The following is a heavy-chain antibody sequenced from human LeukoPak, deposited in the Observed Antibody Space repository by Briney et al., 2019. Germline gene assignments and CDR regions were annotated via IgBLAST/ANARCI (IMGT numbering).Heavy chain of an antibody. Sequence: GGSLRLSCAASGFSLSCCAMSCVRQAPGKGLEWVSSMTDSGSYIYYADSVKGRFTTSRDNAKNSLYLQMNSLRDEDTAVYYCARDASGWSRDVWGQGTTVTVSS. D-gene: IGHD6-19*01. V-gene: IGHV3-21*01. CDR3: ARDASGWSRDV. CDR2: MTDSGSYI. J-gene: IGHJ6*02. CDR1: GFSLSCCA.